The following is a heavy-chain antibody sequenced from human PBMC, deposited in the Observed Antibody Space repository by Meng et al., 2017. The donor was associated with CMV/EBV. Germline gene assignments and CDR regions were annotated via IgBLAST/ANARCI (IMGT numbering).Heavy chain of an antibody. V-gene: IGHV2-5*01. J-gene: IGHJ5*02. Sequence: SGPTLVKPTQTLTLTCTFSGFSLSTSGVGVGWIRQPPGKAMEWLALIYWNDDKRYSPSLKSRLTITKDTSKNQVVLTMTNMDPVDTATYYCAHSWYGFGPNWFDPWGQGTLVTVSS. CDR3: AHSWYGFGPNWFDP. CDR1: GFSLSTSGVG. CDR2: IYWNDDK. D-gene: IGHD3/OR15-3a*01.